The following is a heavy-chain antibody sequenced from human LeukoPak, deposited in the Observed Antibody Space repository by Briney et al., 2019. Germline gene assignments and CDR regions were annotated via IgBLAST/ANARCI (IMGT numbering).Heavy chain of an antibody. V-gene: IGHV1-18*01. CDR1: GYTFTSYG. CDR3: ARVLLGLLLYGSYYMDV. CDR2: ISAYNGNT. Sequence: ASVRVSCKASGYTFTSYGISWVRQAPGQGLEWMGWISAYNGNTNYAQKLQGRVTMTTDTSTSTAYMELRSLRSDDTAVYYCARVLLGLLLYGSYYMDVWDKGTTVTVSS. J-gene: IGHJ6*03. D-gene: IGHD2-15*01.